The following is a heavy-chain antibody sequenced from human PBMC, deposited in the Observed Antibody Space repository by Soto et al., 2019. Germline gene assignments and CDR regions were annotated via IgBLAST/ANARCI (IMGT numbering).Heavy chain of an antibody. CDR3: ARSYYDGSGYYFEGVVY. CDR1: GYTFTSYY. V-gene: IGHV1-46*01. Sequence: ASVKVSCKASGYTFTSYYMHWVRQAPGQGLEWMGIINPSGGSTSYAQKFQGRVTMTRDTSTSTVYMELSSLRSEDTAVYYCARSYYDGSGYYFEGVVYWGQGTLVTVSS. CDR2: INPSGGST. J-gene: IGHJ4*02. D-gene: IGHD3-22*01.